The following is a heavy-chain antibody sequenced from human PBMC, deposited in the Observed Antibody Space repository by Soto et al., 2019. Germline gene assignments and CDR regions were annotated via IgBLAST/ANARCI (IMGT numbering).Heavy chain of an antibody. V-gene: IGHV3-30*03. J-gene: IGHJ4*02. Sequence: QVQLVESGGGVVQPGRSLRLSCAASGFTFSNYDIHWVRQAPGKGLEWVALISYDGSNKYYADSVKGRFTISRDTSKNTLFLQMNSLRAEDTAVYYCARVPIAAAAQGGAYFDYWGQGTLVTVSS. CDR1: GFTFSNYD. D-gene: IGHD6-13*01. CDR2: ISYDGSNK. CDR3: ARVPIAAAAQGGAYFDY.